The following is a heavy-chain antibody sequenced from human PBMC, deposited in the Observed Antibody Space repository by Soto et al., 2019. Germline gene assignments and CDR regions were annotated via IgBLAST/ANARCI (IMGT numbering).Heavy chain of an antibody. CDR3: ARVWYYYGSGSKTNWFDP. CDR2: MNPNSGNT. CDR1: GYTFTSYD. D-gene: IGHD3-10*01. V-gene: IGHV1-8*01. Sequence: QVQLVQSGAEVKKPGASVKVSCKASGYTFTSYDINWVRQATGQGLEWMGWMNPNSGNTGYAQKFQGRVTMTRNTSISTAYMELSSLRSEDTAVYYCARVWYYYGSGSKTNWFDPWGQGTLVTVSS. J-gene: IGHJ5*02.